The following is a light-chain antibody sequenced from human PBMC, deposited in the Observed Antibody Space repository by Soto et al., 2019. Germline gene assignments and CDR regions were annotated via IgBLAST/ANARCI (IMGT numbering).Light chain of an antibody. Sequence: EIVLTQSPATLSLSPGERATLSCRASQSVSSYLAWYQQKHGQAPRXLIYDASNRATGIPARFSGSGSGTDLTITISSLEPEDFAVYYCQQRSNWPITFGQGTRLEIK. V-gene: IGKV3-11*01. CDR2: DAS. CDR3: QQRSNWPIT. J-gene: IGKJ5*01. CDR1: QSVSSY.